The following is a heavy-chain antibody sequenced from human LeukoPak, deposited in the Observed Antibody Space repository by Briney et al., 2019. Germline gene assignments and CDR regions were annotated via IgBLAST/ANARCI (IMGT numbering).Heavy chain of an antibody. J-gene: IGHJ3*02. CDR2: IYSGVST. CDR3: ARDWPSEWQQLPDYDAVDI. CDR1: GFTVSSNY. V-gene: IGHV3-53*01. Sequence: GGSLRLSCAASGFTVSSNYMSWVRQAPGKGLEWVSVIYSGVSTYYADSVKGRFTISRDNSKNTLYLQMNSLRAEDTAVYYCARDWPSEWQQLPDYDAVDIWGQGTMVTVSS. D-gene: IGHD6-13*01.